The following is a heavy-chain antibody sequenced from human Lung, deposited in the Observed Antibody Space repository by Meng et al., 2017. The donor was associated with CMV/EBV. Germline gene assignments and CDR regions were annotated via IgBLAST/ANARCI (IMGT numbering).Heavy chain of an antibody. CDR2: VSHSGDT. CDR1: GGSIFKSGYC. Sequence: TLSLXXTVSGGSIFKSGYCWGWIRQLPGKGLQWIGCVSHSGDTHNNPSLSSRLSMSVDPSRNQFSLNLSSVTAADTALYYCARDGTGFYFDYWGQGTLVTVSS. J-gene: IGHJ4*02. CDR3: ARDGTGFYFDY. V-gene: IGHV4-31*03. D-gene: IGHD3/OR15-3a*01.